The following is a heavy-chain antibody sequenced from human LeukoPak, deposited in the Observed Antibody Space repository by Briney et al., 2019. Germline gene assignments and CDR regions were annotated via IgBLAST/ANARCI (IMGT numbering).Heavy chain of an antibody. CDR2: ISWNSGSI. Sequence: QPGGSLRLSCAASGFTFDDYAMHWVRQAPGKGLEWVSGISWNSGSIGYADSVKGRFTISRDNAKNSLYLQMNSLRAEDVALDYCAKGQGIAVAEDAFDIWGQGTMVTVSS. D-gene: IGHD6-19*01. CDR3: AKGQGIAVAEDAFDI. V-gene: IGHV3-9*03. J-gene: IGHJ3*02. CDR1: GFTFDDYA.